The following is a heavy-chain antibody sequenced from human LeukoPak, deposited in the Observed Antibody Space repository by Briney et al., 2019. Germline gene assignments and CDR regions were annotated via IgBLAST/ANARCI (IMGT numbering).Heavy chain of an antibody. D-gene: IGHD6-13*01. Sequence: ASVKVSCKASGGAFSSYAISWVRQAPGQGLEWMGGIIPIFGTANYAQKFQGRVTITTDESTSTAYMELSSLRSEDTAVYYCARTYSSSWYNWFDPWGQGTLVTVSS. J-gene: IGHJ5*02. CDR2: IIPIFGTA. CDR3: ARTYSSSWYNWFDP. V-gene: IGHV1-69*05. CDR1: GGAFSSYA.